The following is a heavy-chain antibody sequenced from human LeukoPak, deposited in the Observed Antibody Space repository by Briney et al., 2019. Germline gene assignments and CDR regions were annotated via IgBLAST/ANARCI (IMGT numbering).Heavy chain of an antibody. CDR3: ASSPDYWDVY. V-gene: IGHV4-39*01. CDR1: GGSISSSSYY. Sequence: PSETLSLTCTVSGGSISSSSYYWGWIRQPPGKGLEWIGSIYYSGSTYYNPSLKSRVTISVDTSKNQFSLKLSSVTAADTAVYYCASSPDYWDVYWGQGTLVTVSS. D-gene: IGHD1-26*01. CDR2: IYYSGST. J-gene: IGHJ4*02.